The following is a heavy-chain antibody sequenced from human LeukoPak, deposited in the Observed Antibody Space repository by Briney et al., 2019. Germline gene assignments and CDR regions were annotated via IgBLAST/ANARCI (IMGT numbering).Heavy chain of an antibody. D-gene: IGHD2-15*01. CDR1: GFSMSSSGVA. CDR2: IYWNDDD. J-gene: IGHJ4*02. V-gene: IGHV2-5*01. Sequence: SGPTLVNPTETLTLTCTCSGFSMSSSGVAVGWIRQPPGKALEWLGHIYWNDDDRYSTSLRSRVTITRDTSENQVVLTMTNVDPVDTATYFCAHLTSGPYYYDFWGQGTLVTVSS. CDR3: AHLTSGPYYYDF.